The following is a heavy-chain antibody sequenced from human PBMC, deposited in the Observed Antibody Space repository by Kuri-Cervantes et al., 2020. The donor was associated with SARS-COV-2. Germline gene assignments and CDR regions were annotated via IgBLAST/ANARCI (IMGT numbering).Heavy chain of an antibody. Sequence: GGSLRLSCAASGFTFSSYAMHWVRQMPGKGLEWMGRIDPSDSYTDYRPSLQGHVTISVDRSINTAYMQWSDLKSSDTAVYFCARWDGFALDLWGQGTLVTVSS. J-gene: IGHJ5*02. V-gene: IGHV5-10-1*01. CDR1: GFTFSSYA. CDR2: IDPSDSYT. D-gene: IGHD5-24*01. CDR3: ARWDGFALDL.